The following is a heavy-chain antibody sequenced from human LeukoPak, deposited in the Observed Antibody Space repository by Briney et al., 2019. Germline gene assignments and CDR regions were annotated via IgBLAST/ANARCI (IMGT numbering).Heavy chain of an antibody. J-gene: IGHJ4*02. CDR1: GFAFSSYA. Sequence: GGSLRLSCSASGFAFSSYAMYWVRQAPGKGLEYVSAISRDGGTLYPADSVKGRITISRDNSKNTLYLQMSSLRPEDTAVYYCVTSRSGWYDYWGQGTLVTVSS. D-gene: IGHD6-19*01. V-gene: IGHV3-64D*09. CDR2: ISRDGGTL. CDR3: VTSRSGWYDY.